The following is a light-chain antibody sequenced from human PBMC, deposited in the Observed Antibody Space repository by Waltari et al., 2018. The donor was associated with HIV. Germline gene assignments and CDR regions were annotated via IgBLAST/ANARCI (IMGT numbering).Light chain of an antibody. CDR2: EAS. Sequence: DIMMTQSPATLSVSPGERATLSCRASPSITTNVAWYQQRRGQAPRLPLYEASTRASGIPARFSGSGSGPEFSLTISSLQSEDFAIYYCQQYSNWPRTFGQGTKVEI. CDR1: PSITTN. CDR3: QQYSNWPRT. J-gene: IGKJ1*01. V-gene: IGKV3-15*01.